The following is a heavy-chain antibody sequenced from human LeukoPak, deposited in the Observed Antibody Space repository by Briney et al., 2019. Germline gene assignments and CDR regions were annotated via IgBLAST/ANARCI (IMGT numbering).Heavy chain of an antibody. J-gene: IGHJ4*02. V-gene: IGHV3-23*01. CDR3: AKGSYYDSSGSFYFDY. Sequence: GGSLRLSCAASGVTFSSYAMSWVRQAPGKGLEWVSGISGSGDNTYYADSVKGRFTISRDNSKNTLYVQVNSLGTEDTAAYYCAKGSYYDSSGSFYFDYWGQGTLVTVSS. CDR2: ISGSGDNT. D-gene: IGHD3-22*01. CDR1: GVTFSSYA.